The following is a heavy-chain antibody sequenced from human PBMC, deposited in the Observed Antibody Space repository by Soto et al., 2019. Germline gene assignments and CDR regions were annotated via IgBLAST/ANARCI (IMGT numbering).Heavy chain of an antibody. J-gene: IGHJ5*02. CDR3: ARELFGRSVWFDP. Sequence: SETLSLTCTVSGGSISSYYWSWIRQPPGKGLEWIGYIYYSGSTNYNPSLKSRVTISVDTSKNQFSLKLSSVTAADTAVYYCARELFGRSVWFDPWGQGTRVTVPQ. V-gene: IGHV4-59*01. D-gene: IGHD3-10*01. CDR2: IYYSGST. CDR1: GGSISSYY.